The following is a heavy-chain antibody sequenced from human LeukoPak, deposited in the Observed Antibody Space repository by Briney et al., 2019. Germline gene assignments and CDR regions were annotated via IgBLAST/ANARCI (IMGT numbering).Heavy chain of an antibody. CDR1: GFTFSSYA. Sequence: PGGSLRLSCAASGFTFSSYAMSWVRQAPGKGLEWVSTISGSGGSTYYADSVKGRFTISRDNSKNTLYLQMNSLRAEDTAVYYCAKGRAHYSGSGSRDPYSYYYGMDVWGQGTTVTVSS. CDR3: AKGRAHYSGSGSRDPYSYYYGMDV. CDR2: ISGSGGST. D-gene: IGHD3-10*01. J-gene: IGHJ6*02. V-gene: IGHV3-23*01.